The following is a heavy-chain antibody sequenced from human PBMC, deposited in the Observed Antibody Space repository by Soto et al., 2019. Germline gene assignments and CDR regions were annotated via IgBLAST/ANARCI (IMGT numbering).Heavy chain of an antibody. CDR2: IRSKPYGGTT. CDR3: TRDREGRWIYYVFWSGYSDY. J-gene: IGHJ4*02. CDR1: GFTFGDYA. V-gene: IGHV3-49*03. D-gene: IGHD3-3*01. Sequence: PGGSLRLSCTASGFTFGDYAMSWFRQAPGKGLEWVGFIRSKPYGGTTEYAASLKGRFTVSRDDSKSIAYLEMNSLKTEDTAVYYCTRDREGRWIYYVFWSGYSDYWGQGTLVTVSS.